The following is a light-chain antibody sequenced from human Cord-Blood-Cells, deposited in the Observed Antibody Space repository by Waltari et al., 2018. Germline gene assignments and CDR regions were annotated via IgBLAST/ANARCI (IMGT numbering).Light chain of an antibody. Sequence: QSALTQPASVSGSPGQSITIPCTGTSRDVGGYNYVSWYQQHPGKAPKLMIYDVSTRPSGVSNRFSGSKSGNTASLTISGLQAEDEADYYCSSYTSSSTVVFGGGTKLTVL. CDR1: SRDVGGYNY. CDR2: DVS. CDR3: SSYTSSSTVV. V-gene: IGLV2-14*01. J-gene: IGLJ2*01.